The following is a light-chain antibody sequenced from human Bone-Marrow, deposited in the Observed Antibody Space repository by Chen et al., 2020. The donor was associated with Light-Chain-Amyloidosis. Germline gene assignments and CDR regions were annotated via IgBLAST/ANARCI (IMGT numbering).Light chain of an antibody. Sequence: QSVLPQPPSASGNPGQRVTISCSGAGANIGINDVYWYQHFPGAPPKLLHHRNNQRPAGVPDRFSASKSGTSAFLASSGLRSEDEADYYCAAWDGSLSGYVFGTGTKVIVL. J-gene: IGLJ1*01. CDR2: RNN. CDR1: GANIGIND. V-gene: IGLV1-47*01. CDR3: AAWDGSLSGYV.